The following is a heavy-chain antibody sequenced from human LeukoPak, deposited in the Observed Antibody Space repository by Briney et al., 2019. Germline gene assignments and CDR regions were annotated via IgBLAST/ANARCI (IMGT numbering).Heavy chain of an antibody. J-gene: IGHJ4*02. Sequence: GQSLTISCKSSGYSFTSYWISCVRQLPAKFLEWMGRIDPSDSYTNYSPSFQGHVTISADKSINTAYLQWTSLKASDTAMYYCSRSPQGLILDYWGQGTLVTVSS. CDR2: IDPSDSYT. CDR3: SRSPQGLILDY. D-gene: IGHD3-22*01. CDR1: GYSFTSYW. V-gene: IGHV5-10-1*01.